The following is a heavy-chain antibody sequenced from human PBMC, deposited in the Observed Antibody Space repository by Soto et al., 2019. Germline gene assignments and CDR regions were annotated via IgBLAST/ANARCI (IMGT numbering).Heavy chain of an antibody. CDR1: DGSISSYY. Sequence: SETLSLSCTVSDGSISSYYWSWIRQPPGKGLEWIGYIYYSGSTNYNPSLKSRVTISVDTSKNQFSLKLSSVTAADTAVYYCARAAFDGDYGYYCYGMDVWGQGTTVTVSS. CDR3: ARAAFDGDYGYYCYGMDV. V-gene: IGHV4-59*01. J-gene: IGHJ6*02. CDR2: IYYSGST. D-gene: IGHD4-17*01.